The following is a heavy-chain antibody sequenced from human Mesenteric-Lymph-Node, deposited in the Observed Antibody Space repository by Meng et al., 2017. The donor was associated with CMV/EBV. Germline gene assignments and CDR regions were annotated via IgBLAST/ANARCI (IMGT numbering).Heavy chain of an antibody. J-gene: IGHJ6*02. CDR3: ARDSRVRGVNYYYYGMDV. CDR1: GFTFSNYP. CDR2: ISYDGSNK. D-gene: IGHD3-10*01. V-gene: IGHV3-30-3*01. Sequence: LSLTCAASGFTFSNYPIHWVRQAPGKGLEWVALISYDGSNKYYADSVKGRFTISRDNSKNTLYLQMNSLRAEDTAVYYCARDSRVRGVNYYYYGMDVWGQGTTVTVSS.